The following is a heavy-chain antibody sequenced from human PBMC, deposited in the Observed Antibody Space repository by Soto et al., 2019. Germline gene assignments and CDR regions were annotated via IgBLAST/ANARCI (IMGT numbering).Heavy chain of an antibody. CDR3: ARVGYYDSCGYRDAFDI. V-gene: IGHV1-69*12. CDR1: GGTFSSYA. J-gene: IGHJ3*02. D-gene: IGHD3-22*01. CDR2: IIPIFGTA. Sequence: QVQLVQSGAEVKKPGSSVKVSCKASGGTFSSYAISWVRQAPGQGLEWMGGIIPIFGTANYAQKFQGRVTITADESTSTAYMELSSLRSEDTAVDYCARVGYYDSCGYRDAFDIWGQGTMVTVSS.